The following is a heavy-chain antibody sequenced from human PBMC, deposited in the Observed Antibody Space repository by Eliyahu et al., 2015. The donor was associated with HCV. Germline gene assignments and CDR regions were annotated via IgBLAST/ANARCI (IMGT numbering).Heavy chain of an antibody. CDR1: GXSISSGYY. D-gene: IGHD6-13*01. V-gene: IGHV4-38-2*02. J-gene: IGHJ4*02. Sequence: QVQLQESGPGLVKPSXTLSLXXTVXGXSISSGYYWGWIRQPPGKGLEWIGSIYHSGSTYYNPSLKSRVTISVDTSKNQFSLKLSSVTAADTAVYYCARVLNTAAGILYWGQGTLVTVSS. CDR2: IYHSGST. CDR3: ARVLNTAAGILY.